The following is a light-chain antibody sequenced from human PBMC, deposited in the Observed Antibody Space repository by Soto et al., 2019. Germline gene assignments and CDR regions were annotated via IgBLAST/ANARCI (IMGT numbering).Light chain of an antibody. CDR3: QQYYSFPLT. J-gene: IGKJ4*01. CDR2: WAS. V-gene: IGKV4-1*01. CDR1: QSLLYNSNKKNY. Sequence: DIVMSQSPDSLAVSLGERATINCKSSQSLLYNSNKKNYFAWYQQKPGQPPKLLIYWASTRESGVPDRFTGSGSGTDFTLTISSLQAEDVAIYYCQQYYSFPLTFGGGTQVEIK.